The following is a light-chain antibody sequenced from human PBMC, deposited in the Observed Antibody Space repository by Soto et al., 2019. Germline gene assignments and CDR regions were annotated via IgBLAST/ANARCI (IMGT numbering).Light chain of an antibody. Sequence: QSVLTQPASVSGSPGQSITISCVGTSGDIGDYNYVSWYQQHPGKVPKVIIYDVSNRPSGVSYRFSGTKSGNTASLTVSGLQAVFVADHYRPSYTMFRTPIFGPAPFVTVL. J-gene: IGLJ1*01. CDR3: PSYTMFRTPI. CDR2: DVS. V-gene: IGLV2-14*01. CDR1: SGDIGDYNY.